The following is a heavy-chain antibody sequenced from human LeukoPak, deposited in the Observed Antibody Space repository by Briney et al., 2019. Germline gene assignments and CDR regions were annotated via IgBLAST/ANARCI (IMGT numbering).Heavy chain of an antibody. Sequence: PGGSLRLSCAASGFTFSSYAMHWVRQAPGKGLEWVAVISHDGSNKYYADSVKGRFTISRDNSKNTLYLQMNSLRAEDTAVYYCAKLVGATQGRSAFDIWGQGTMVTVSS. CDR2: ISHDGSNK. CDR1: GFTFSSYA. V-gene: IGHV3-30-3*02. J-gene: IGHJ3*02. CDR3: AKLVGATQGRSAFDI. D-gene: IGHD1-26*01.